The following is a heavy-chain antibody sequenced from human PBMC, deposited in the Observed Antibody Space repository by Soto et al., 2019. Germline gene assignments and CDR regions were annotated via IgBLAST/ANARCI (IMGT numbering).Heavy chain of an antibody. Sequence: QVQLQESGPGLVKPSETLSLTCTVSGGSISSYYWSWIRQPPGKGLEWIGHIYYSGSTNYNPSIKSRVTISVDTSKNQFSLRLISVTAADTAVYYCARGKSYYGSGRYWFDPWGQGTLVTVSS. D-gene: IGHD3-10*01. J-gene: IGHJ5*02. CDR1: GGSISSYY. V-gene: IGHV4-59*01. CDR3: ARGKSYYGSGRYWFDP. CDR2: IYYSGST.